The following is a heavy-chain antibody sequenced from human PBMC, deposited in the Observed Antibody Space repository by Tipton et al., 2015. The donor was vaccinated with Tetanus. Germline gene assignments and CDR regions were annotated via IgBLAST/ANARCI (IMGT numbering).Heavy chain of an antibody. J-gene: IGHJ4*02. CDR3: ASPSGLYGDGGFDY. CDR2: IYYSGST. V-gene: IGHV4-39*01. Sequence: TLSLTCTVSGGSISSSSYYWGWIRQPPGKGLEWIGSIYYSGSTYYNPSLKSRVTVSVDTSKNQFSLRLSSVTAADTAVYYCASPSGLYGDGGFDYWGQGTLVTVSS. D-gene: IGHD4-17*01. CDR1: GGSISSSSYY.